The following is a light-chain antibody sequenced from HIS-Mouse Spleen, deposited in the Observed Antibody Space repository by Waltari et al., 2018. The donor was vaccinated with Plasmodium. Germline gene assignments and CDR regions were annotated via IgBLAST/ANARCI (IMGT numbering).Light chain of an antibody. CDR3: QAWDSSTVV. CDR1: KLGDKY. J-gene: IGLJ2*01. V-gene: IGLV3-1*01. Sequence: SYELTHPPSVSVSPAQTATLTRSGDKLGDKYACWYQQKPGQSPVLVIYQDSKRPSGIPERFSGSNSGNTATLTISGTQAMDEADYYCQAWDSSTVVFGGGTKLTVL. CDR2: QDS.